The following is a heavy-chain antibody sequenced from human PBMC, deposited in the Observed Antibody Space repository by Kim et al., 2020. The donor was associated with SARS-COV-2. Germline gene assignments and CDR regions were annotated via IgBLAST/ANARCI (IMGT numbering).Heavy chain of an antibody. D-gene: IGHD6-13*01. Sequence: KFQGRVTMTRDTSTSTVYMELSSLRSEDTAVYYCARGAGTNYYYYGMDVWGQGTTVTVSS. V-gene: IGHV1-46*01. J-gene: IGHJ6*02. CDR3: ARGAGTNYYYYGMDV.